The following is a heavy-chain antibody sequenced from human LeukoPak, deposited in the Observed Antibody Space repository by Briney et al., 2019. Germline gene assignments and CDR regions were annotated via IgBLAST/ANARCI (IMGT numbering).Heavy chain of an antibody. CDR2: VYNSESA. J-gene: IGHJ5*02. D-gene: IGHD3-16*01. V-gene: IGHV4-59*01. Sequence: SETLSLTCIVSGGSISRYYWNWIRQPPGKGLEWIGYVYNSESANYNASLKSRVTMSLDMSKNQFSLKLSSVTAADTAVYYCARHYGPWGQGTLVTVSS. CDR1: GGSISRYY. CDR3: ARHYGP.